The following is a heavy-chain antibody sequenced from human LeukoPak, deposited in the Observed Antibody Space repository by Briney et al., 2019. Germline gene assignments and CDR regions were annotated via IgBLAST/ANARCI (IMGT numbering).Heavy chain of an antibody. CDR2: ISGGGGST. CDR1: GFTFSSNA. CDR3: ARDPSGYYHSVYFDY. V-gene: IGHV3-23*01. J-gene: IGHJ4*02. D-gene: IGHD3-22*01. Sequence: PGGSLRLSCAGSGFTFSSNAMSWVRQAPGKGLEWVSAISGGGGSTYYADSVKGRFTISRDNSKNTLYLQLNSVRAEDTAVYYCARDPSGYYHSVYFDYWGQGTLVTVSS.